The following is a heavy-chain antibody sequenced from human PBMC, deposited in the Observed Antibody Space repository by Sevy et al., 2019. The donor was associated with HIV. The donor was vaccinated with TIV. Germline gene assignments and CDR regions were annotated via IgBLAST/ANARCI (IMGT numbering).Heavy chain of an antibody. CDR3: TRDQGGRPNY. J-gene: IGHJ4*02. D-gene: IGHD2-8*01. V-gene: IGHV3-49*03. CDR2: IRSKAYGGPT. CDR1: GFTFGDYA. Sequence: GGSLRLSCTASGFTFGDYAMSWFRQAPGKGLEWVGFIRSKAYGGPTEYAASVKGRFTISRDDSKSIAYLQMNSLKTEDTAGYYCTRDQGGRPNYWGQGTLVTVSS.